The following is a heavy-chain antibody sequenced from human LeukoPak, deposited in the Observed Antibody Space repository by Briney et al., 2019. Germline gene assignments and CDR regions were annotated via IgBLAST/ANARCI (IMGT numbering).Heavy chain of an antibody. J-gene: IGHJ4*02. CDR2: IAKDGRGK. D-gene: IGHD1-26*01. V-gene: IGHV3-7*01. CDR1: GFTFSSYW. CDR3: AREIIGRASFLDY. Sequence: GGSLRLSCAASGFTFSSYWMGWVRQAPGKGLEWVANIAKDGRGKNYVDSVKGRFTISRDNARNSVHLQMNSLRADDTAVYFCAREIIGRASFLDYWGQGTLVTVSS.